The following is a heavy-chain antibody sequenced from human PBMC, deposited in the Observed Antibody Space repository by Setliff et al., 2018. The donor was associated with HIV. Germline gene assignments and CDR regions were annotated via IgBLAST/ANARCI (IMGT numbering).Heavy chain of an antibody. CDR3: ARGSGYPWYFDL. D-gene: IGHD3-22*01. Sequence: SETLSPTCTVSGGSISSGSYYWSWIRQPAGKGLEWIGRIYTSGSTNYNPSLKSRVTISVDTSKNQFSLKLSSVTAADTAVYYCARGSGYPWYFDLWGRGTLVTVSS. CDR1: GGSISSGSYY. CDR2: IYTSGST. V-gene: IGHV4-61*02. J-gene: IGHJ2*01.